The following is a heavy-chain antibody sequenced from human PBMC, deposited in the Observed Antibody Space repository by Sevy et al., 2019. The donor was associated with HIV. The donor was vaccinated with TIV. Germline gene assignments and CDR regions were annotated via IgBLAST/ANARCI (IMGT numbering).Heavy chain of an antibody. D-gene: IGHD3-16*01. CDR1: GFTFSTYP. V-gene: IGHV3-48*01. Sequence: GGSLRLSCAASGFTFSTYPMNWVRQAPGKELEWISYISSSSDVIQYADSVKGRFTISRDNAKNSLYLQMNSLRAEDKAGYYCAGDQRGDKTQDWGQGTLVTVSS. J-gene: IGHJ4*02. CDR2: ISSSSDVI. CDR3: AGDQRGDKTQD.